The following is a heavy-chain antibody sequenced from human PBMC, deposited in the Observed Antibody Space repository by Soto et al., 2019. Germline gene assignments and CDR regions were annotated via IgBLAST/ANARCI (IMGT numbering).Heavy chain of an antibody. Sequence: QVQLVQSGAEVKNPGASVKVSCKASGYTFTRYGIGWARQAPGQGLEWMGWINTYNGNTNYAQNVQGRVTLTTDTSTSTADMELRSLRSNDTAIYYCAMVGVYVTPSPQDVWGQGTTVIVSS. V-gene: IGHV1-18*01. CDR3: AMVGVYVTPSPQDV. CDR1: GYTFTRYG. J-gene: IGHJ6*02. CDR2: INTYNGNT. D-gene: IGHD2-15*01.